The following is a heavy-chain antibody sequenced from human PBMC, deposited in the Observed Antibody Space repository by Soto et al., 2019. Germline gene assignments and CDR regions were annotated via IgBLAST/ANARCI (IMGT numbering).Heavy chain of an antibody. D-gene: IGHD6-13*01. CDR2: ISGSGATT. CDR1: GFTFSSYA. V-gene: IGHV3-23*01. CDR3: AKGRMGIAPRLADH. Sequence: EVQLLESGGGLVQPGGSLRLSCAASGFTFSSYAMSWVRQAPGKGLEWVSAISGSGATTYHADSVKGRFTISRDNSKNTLYLQMNSLGAEDTAVYYCAKGRMGIAPRLADHWGQGPLVTVSS. J-gene: IGHJ4*02.